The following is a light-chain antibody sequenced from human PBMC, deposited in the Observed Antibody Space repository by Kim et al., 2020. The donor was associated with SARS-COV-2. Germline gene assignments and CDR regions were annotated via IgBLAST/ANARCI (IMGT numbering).Light chain of an antibody. CDR1: SSNIGSNY. CDR3: AAWDDSLSGWV. V-gene: IGLV1-47*01. J-gene: IGLJ3*02. CDR2: RNN. Sequence: GQRVTISCSGSSSNIGSNYVYWYQQLPGTAPKLLIYRNNQRPSGVPDRFSGSKSGTSASLAISGPRSEDEADYYCAAWDDSLSGWVFGGGTQLT.